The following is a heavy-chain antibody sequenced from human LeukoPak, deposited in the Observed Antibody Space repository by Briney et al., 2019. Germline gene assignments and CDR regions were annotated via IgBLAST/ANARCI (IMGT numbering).Heavy chain of an antibody. CDR2: ISANDGKI. CDR3: ARELHVERDDY. D-gene: IGHD1-1*01. CDR1: GGTFSSYA. J-gene: IGHJ4*02. Sequence: PWASVKVSCKASGGTFSSYAISWVRQAPGQGLEWMGWISANDGKIHYSERHQGRITMTTDTVTSTAYMELRSLRSDDTAVYYCARELHVERDDYWGQGTLVTVSS. V-gene: IGHV1-18*01.